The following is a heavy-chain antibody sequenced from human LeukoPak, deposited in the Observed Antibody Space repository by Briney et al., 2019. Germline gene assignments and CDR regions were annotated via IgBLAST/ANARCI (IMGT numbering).Heavy chain of an antibody. Sequence: ASVKVSCKASGYTFTGYYMHWVRQAPGQGLEWMGWINPNSGGTNYAQKFQGRVTMTRDTSISTAYMELRSLRSDDTAVYYCARAAVTTSDFDYWGQGTLVTVSS. V-gene: IGHV1-2*02. D-gene: IGHD4-17*01. CDR2: INPNSGGT. J-gene: IGHJ4*02. CDR1: GYTFTGYY. CDR3: ARAAVTTSDFDY.